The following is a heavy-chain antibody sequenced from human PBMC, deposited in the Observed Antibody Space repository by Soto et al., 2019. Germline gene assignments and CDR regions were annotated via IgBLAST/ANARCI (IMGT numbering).Heavy chain of an antibody. CDR2: ISGSGGST. Sequence: GGSLTLSFPASSFPSRNACMGWVRPPQVKGLEWVSAISGSGGSTYYADSVKGRFTISRDNSKNTLYLQMNSLRAEDTAVYYCAKYRAEWLVQDAFDIWGQGTMVTVSS. CDR1: SFPSRNAC. J-gene: IGHJ3*02. CDR3: AKYRAEWLVQDAFDI. V-gene: IGHV3-23*01. D-gene: IGHD6-19*01.